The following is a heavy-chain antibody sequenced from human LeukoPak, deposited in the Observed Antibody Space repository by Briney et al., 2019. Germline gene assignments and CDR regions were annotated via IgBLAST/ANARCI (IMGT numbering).Heavy chain of an antibody. CDR3: AAPMTTVDY. J-gene: IGHJ4*02. CDR2: IYHSGST. V-gene: IGHV4-38-2*02. Sequence: NPSETLSLTFTVSGYSISSGYYWGWIRQPPGKGLEWIGSIYHSGSTYYNPSLKSRVTISVDTFKNQFSLKLSSVTAADTAVYYCAAPMTTVDYWGQGTLVTVSS. CDR1: GYSISSGYY. D-gene: IGHD4-17*01.